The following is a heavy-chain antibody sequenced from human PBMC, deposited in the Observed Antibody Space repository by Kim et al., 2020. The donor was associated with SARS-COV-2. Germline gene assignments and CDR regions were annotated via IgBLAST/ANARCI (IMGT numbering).Heavy chain of an antibody. CDR1: GFTFSSYE. Sequence: GGSLRLSCAASGFTFSSYEMNWVRQAPGKGLEWVSYISSSGSTIYYADSVKGRFTISRDNAKNSLYLQMNSLRAEDTAVYYCARARDIAMAYFDYWGQGTLVTVSS. D-gene: IGHD5-18*01. J-gene: IGHJ4*02. V-gene: IGHV3-48*03. CDR3: ARARDIAMAYFDY. CDR2: ISSSGSTI.